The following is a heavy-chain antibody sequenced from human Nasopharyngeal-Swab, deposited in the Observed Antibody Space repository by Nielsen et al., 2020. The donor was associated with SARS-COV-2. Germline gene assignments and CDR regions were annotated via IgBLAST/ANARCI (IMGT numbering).Heavy chain of an antibody. CDR3: ARGGHWQFDP. CDR2: IHHSGRT. CDR1: GDSISSDYW. J-gene: IGHJ5*02. D-gene: IGHD1-1*01. V-gene: IGHV4-4*02. Sequence: SETLSLTCAVSGDSISSDYWWSWVRQPPGKGLEWIGEIHHSGRTNYNPSLKSRVSISVDTSKNQFSLKLSSVTAADTAVYYCARGGHWQFDPWGQGTLVTASS.